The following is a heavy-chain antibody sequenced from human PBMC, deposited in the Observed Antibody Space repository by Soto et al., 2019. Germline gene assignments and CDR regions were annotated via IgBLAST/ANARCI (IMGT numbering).Heavy chain of an antibody. CDR1: GFTFSSYW. CDR2: IKQDGSEK. Sequence: GGSLRLSCAASGFTFSSYWMSWVRQAPGKGLEWVANIKQDGSEKYYVDSVKGRFTISRDNAKNSLYLQMNSLRAEDTAVYYCVTDPLRFLEWLLSGYYYYMDVWGKGTTVTVSS. J-gene: IGHJ6*03. CDR3: VTDPLRFLEWLLSGYYYYMDV. D-gene: IGHD3-3*01. V-gene: IGHV3-7*01.